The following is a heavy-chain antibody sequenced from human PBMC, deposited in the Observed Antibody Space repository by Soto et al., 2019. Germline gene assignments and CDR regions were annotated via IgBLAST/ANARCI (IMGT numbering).Heavy chain of an antibody. CDR3: ARFPIAAAGTPYYYYSGMDV. J-gene: IGHJ6*02. Sequence: GGSLRLSCAASGFTFSSYAMHWVRQAPGKGLEWVAVISYDGSNKYYADSVKGRFTISRDNSKNTLYLQMNSLRAEDTAVYYCARFPIAAAGTPYYYYSGMDVWGQGTTVTVS. D-gene: IGHD6-13*01. CDR1: GFTFSSYA. V-gene: IGHV3-30-3*01. CDR2: ISYDGSNK.